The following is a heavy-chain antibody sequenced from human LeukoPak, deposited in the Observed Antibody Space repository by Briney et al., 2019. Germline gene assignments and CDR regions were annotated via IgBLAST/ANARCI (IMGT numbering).Heavy chain of an antibody. CDR1: GGSISSGVYY. Sequence: SETLSLTCTVSGGSISSGVYYWSWIRQHPGKGLERIGYIYYSGSTYYNPSLKSRVTISVDTSKNQFSLKLSSVTAADTAVYYCARGNIVVVPAQYNWFDPWGQGTLVTVSS. CDR2: IYYSGST. CDR3: ARGNIVVVPAQYNWFDP. D-gene: IGHD2-2*01. V-gene: IGHV4-31*03. J-gene: IGHJ5*02.